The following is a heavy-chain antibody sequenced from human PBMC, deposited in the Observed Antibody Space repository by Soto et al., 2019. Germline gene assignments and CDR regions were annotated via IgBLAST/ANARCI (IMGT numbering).Heavy chain of an antibody. V-gene: IGHV4-59*01. Sequence: PSETLSLTCTVSGGSISSYYWSWIRQPPGKGLEWIGYIYYSGSTNYNPSLKSRVTISVDTSKNQFSLKLSSVTAADTAVYYCARYTILGNVYIDYWGQGTLVTVSS. CDR2: IYYSGST. CDR3: ARYTILGNVYIDY. J-gene: IGHJ4*02. CDR1: GGSISSYY. D-gene: IGHD3-3*01.